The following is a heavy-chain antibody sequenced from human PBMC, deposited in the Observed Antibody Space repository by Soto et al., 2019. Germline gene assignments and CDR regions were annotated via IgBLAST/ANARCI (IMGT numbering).Heavy chain of an antibody. V-gene: IGHV3-7*03. J-gene: IGHJ4*02. CDR2: IKEDGSEK. Sequence: EVQLVESGGGLVQPGGSLRLYCAASGFRFSTYWMSWVRQAPGNGLEWVANIKEDGSEKYYVDSVKGRFTISRDNADNSLYLQMNSLRGEDTAVYYCTTVTTSSVFDFWGQGTLVTVSS. CDR1: GFRFSTYW. D-gene: IGHD4-17*01. CDR3: TTVTTSSVFDF.